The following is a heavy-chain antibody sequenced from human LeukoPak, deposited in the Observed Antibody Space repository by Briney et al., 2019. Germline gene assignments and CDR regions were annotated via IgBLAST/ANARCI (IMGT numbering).Heavy chain of an antibody. J-gene: IGHJ4*02. CDR3: ARQRGYCSSTSCPLRY. CDR1: GGSFSGYY. V-gene: IGHV4-34*01. D-gene: IGHD2-2*01. CDR2: INHSGST. Sequence: TASETLSLTCAVYGGSFSGYYWSWIRQPPGKGLEWMGEINHSGSTNYNPSLKSRVTISVDTSKNQFSLKLSSVTAADTAVYYCARQRGYCSSTSCPLRYWGQGTLVTVSS.